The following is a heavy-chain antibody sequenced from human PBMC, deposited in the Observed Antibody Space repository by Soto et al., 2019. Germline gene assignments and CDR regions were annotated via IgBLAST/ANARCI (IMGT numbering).Heavy chain of an antibody. D-gene: IGHD2-2*01. CDR1: GGSISSYY. J-gene: IGHJ4*02. V-gene: IGHV4-59*01. Sequence: PSETLSLTCTVSGGSISSYYWSWIRQPPGKGLEWIGYIYYSGSTNYNPSLKSRVTISVDTSKNQFSLKLSSVTAADTAVYYCARERTSPSYFDYWGQGTLVTVSS. CDR3: ARERTSPSYFDY. CDR2: IYYSGST.